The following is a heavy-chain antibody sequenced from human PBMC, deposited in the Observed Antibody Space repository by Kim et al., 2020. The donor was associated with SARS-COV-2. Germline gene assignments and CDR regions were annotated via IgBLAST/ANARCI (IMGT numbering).Heavy chain of an antibody. V-gene: IGHV1-8*01. CDR2: MNPNSGNT. J-gene: IGHJ6*02. D-gene: IGHD2-15*01. CDR1: GYTFTSYD. Sequence: ASVKVSCKASGYTFTSYDINWVRQATGQGLEWMGWMNPNSGNTGYAQKFQGRVTMTRNTSISTAYMELSSLRSEDTAVYYCARHPPPYPIVVVVAADSGGMDVWGQGTTVTVSS. CDR3: ARHPPPYPIVVVVAADSGGMDV.